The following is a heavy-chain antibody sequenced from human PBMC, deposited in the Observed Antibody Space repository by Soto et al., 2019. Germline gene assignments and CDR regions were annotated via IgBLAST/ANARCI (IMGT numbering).Heavy chain of an antibody. CDR2: ISGSGGST. CDR3: AKGGYYYYYMDV. Sequence: EVQLLESGGGLVQPGGSLRLSRAASGFTFSSYAMSWVRQAPGKGLEWVSAISGSGGSTYYADSVKGRFTISRDNSKNTLYLQMNSLRAEDTAVYYCAKGGYYYYYMDVWGKGTTVTVSS. V-gene: IGHV3-23*01. J-gene: IGHJ6*03. CDR1: GFTFSSYA.